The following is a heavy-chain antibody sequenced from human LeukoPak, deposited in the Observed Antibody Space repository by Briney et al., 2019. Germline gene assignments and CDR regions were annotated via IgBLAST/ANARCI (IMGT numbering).Heavy chain of an antibody. CDR3: ATISAQTFDV. Sequence: GGSLRLSCVGSGFTFRNHWVNWVRQSPRKGLEWVANIKPDGIDKYYVDSARGRFTVSRDNAKNSAFLQMNSLRAEDTAIYYCATISAQTFDVWGQGTLVSVSS. CDR1: GFTFRNHW. J-gene: IGHJ3*01. CDR2: IKPDGIDK. V-gene: IGHV3-7*01. D-gene: IGHD5-24*01.